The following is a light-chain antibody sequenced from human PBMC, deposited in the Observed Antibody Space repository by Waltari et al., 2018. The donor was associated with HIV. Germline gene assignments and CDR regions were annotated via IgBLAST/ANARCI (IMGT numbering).Light chain of an antibody. J-gene: IGKJ2*01. Sequence: EIVLTQSPATLSLSPGERATLSCRASQSVSGYLAWYQQKPGQAPRLLIYDASSRATGIPARFSGSESGTDFTLTISSLEPEDFATYYCQQSNSFPHTFGQGTKLEMK. CDR1: QSVSGY. V-gene: IGKV3-11*01. CDR2: DAS. CDR3: QQSNSFPHT.